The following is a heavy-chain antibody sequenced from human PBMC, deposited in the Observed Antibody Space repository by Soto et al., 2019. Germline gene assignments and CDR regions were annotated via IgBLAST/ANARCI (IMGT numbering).Heavy chain of an antibody. CDR3: AKKAAAARPPID. J-gene: IGHJ4*01. CDR2: ISAVGGSA. Sequence: PGGSLRLSCAASGFTFNTFVMGWVRQSPGKGLEWVSSISAVGGSAYYADSVKGRFSISRDNSKNTLFLQMNSLRVKDTAIYYCAKKAAAARPPIDWGYGTLVTVSS. D-gene: IGHD6-6*01. CDR1: GFTFNTFV. V-gene: IGHV3-23*01.